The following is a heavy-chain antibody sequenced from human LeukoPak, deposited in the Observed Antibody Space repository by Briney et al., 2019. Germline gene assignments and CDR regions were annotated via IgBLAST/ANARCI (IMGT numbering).Heavy chain of an antibody. Sequence: PGGSLRLSCAASGFTFSTYTMNWVRQATGKGLEWVSSISSTSSSICYADSVRGRFTISRDNAKNSLYLQMSSLRAEDTAVYYCARSRGLDYWGQGTLVTFSS. CDR3: ARSRGLDY. CDR2: ISSTSSSI. CDR1: GFTFSTYT. J-gene: IGHJ4*02. D-gene: IGHD3-10*01. V-gene: IGHV3-21*01.